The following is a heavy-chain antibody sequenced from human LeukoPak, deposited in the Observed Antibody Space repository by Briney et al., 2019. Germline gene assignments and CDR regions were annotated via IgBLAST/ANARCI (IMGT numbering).Heavy chain of an antibody. CDR1: GSSFTNYW. J-gene: IGHJ6*03. CDR2: IYPGDSTT. D-gene: IGHD4-11*01. Sequence: GAPLQISGQGSGSSFTNYWSGGVRRLPGKGREWMEIIYPGDSTTRYSPSFQGQVTISAEKSISAAFLQWSSLKASETAMYYCARLTTVTTTTPYYMDVWGKGTTVTVSS. V-gene: IGHV5-51*01. CDR3: ARLTTVTTTTPYYMDV.